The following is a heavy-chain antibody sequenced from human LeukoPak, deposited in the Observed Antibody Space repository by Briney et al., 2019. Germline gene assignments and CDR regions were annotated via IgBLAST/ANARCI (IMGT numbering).Heavy chain of an antibody. J-gene: IGHJ4*02. CDR2: ISTSSSTI. D-gene: IGHD3/OR15-3a*01. Sequence: GGSLRLSSAASALTFSSYSMNWVRPAPGKGLEWVSYISTSSSTISYADSGKGRFTISRDNAKNSLYLQMNSRRAEDTAVYYCARDPPGTDWGQGTLVTVSS. CDR1: ALTFSSYS. CDR3: ARDPPGTD. V-gene: IGHV3-48*01.